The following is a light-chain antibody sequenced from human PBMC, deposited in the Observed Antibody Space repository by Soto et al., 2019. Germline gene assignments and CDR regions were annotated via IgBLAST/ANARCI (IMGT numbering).Light chain of an antibody. CDR3: QSYDSSLSGVV. CDR1: SSNIGAGYD. J-gene: IGLJ2*01. CDR2: GNS. Sequence: QSVLTQPPSVSGAPGQRVTISCTGSSSNIGAGYDVHWYQQLPGTAPKLLIYGNSNRPSGVPDRFSGSKSGTSASLAITGLQAKDDADYYCQSYDSSLSGVVFGGGTKVTVL. V-gene: IGLV1-40*01.